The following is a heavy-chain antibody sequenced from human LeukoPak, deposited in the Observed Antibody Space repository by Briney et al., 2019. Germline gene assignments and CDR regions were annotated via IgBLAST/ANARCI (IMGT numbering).Heavy chain of an antibody. CDR1: EFTFSSYA. CDR2: IYNDGST. J-gene: IGHJ6*02. Sequence: GGSLRLSCAASEFTFSSYAMSWVRQAPGKGLEWVSVIYNDGSTYYADSVKGRFTISRDNSKNTLYLQMNSLRAEDTAVYYCARDSDVWGQGTTVTVSS. V-gene: IGHV3-66*02. CDR3: ARDSDV.